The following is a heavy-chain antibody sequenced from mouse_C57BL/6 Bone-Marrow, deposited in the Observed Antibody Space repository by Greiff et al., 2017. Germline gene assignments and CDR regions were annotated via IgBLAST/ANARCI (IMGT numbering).Heavy chain of an antibody. CDR2: INPYNGGT. CDR1: GYTFTDYY. CDR3: ARSDDYGGFAY. V-gene: IGHV1-19*01. D-gene: IGHD2-4*01. J-gene: IGHJ3*01. Sequence: DVKLQESGPVLVKPGASVKMSCKASGYTFTDYYMNWVKQSHGKSLEWIGVINPYNGGTSYNQKFKGKATLTVDKSSSTAYMELNSLTSEDSAVYYCARSDDYGGFAYWGQGTLVTVSA.